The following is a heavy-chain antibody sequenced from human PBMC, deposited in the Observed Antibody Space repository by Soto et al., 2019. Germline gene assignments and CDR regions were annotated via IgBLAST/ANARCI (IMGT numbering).Heavy chain of an antibody. CDR1: GGSFSGYY. CDR3: ARGSLRRYDYIWGSYRCGFDY. Sequence: TSETLSLTCAVYGGSFSGYYWSWIRQPPGKGLEWIGEINHSGSTNYNPSLKSRVTISVDTSKNQFSLKLSSVTAADTAVYYCARGSLRRYDYIWGSYRCGFDYWGQGTLVTVSS. V-gene: IGHV4-34*01. J-gene: IGHJ4*02. D-gene: IGHD3-16*02. CDR2: INHSGST.